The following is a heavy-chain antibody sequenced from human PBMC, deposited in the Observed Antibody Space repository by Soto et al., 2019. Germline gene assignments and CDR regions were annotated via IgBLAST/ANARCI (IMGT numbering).Heavy chain of an antibody. Sequence: SETLSLTCTVSGGSISSSYWSWIRQPPGKGLEWIAYIHYSGTTNYNPSLKSRVTISGDTPKNQVSLELTSVTAADTAVYCCARHSPYYGMDVWGQGTTVTVSS. J-gene: IGHJ6*02. CDR2: IHYSGTT. CDR1: GGSISSSY. V-gene: IGHV4-59*01. CDR3: ARHSPYYGMDV.